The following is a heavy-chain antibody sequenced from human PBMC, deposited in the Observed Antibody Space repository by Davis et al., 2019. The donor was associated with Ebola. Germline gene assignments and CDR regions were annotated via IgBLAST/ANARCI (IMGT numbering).Heavy chain of an antibody. CDR1: GFTFSSYA. CDR2: ISSSGDKI. V-gene: IGHV3-23*01. Sequence: PGGSLRLSCEASGFTFSSYAMSWVRQAPGKGLEWVSGISSSGDKIYYADSVKGRFTISRDNSKNTLYLQMNSLRDEDTAVYYCARGRNWFDPWGQGTLVTVSS. CDR3: ARGRNWFDP. J-gene: IGHJ5*02.